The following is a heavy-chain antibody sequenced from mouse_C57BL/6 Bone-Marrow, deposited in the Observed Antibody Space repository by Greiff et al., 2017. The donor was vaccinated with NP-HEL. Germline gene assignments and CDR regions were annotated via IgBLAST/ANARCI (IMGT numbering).Heavy chain of an antibody. Sequence: EVPGVESGGGLVKPGGSLKLSCAASGFTFSSYAMSLVRQTPEKRLEWVANISDGGSYTYYPDNVKGRFTISSDNAKNNLYLQMSHLKSDDTAMYYCAREGYDGYSWFAYWGQGTLVTVSA. D-gene: IGHD2-3*01. CDR3: AREGYDGYSWFAY. CDR1: GFTFSSYA. CDR2: ISDGGSYT. V-gene: IGHV5-4*01. J-gene: IGHJ3*01.